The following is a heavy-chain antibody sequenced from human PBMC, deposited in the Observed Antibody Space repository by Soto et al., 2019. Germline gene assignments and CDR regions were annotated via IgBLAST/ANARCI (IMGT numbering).Heavy chain of an antibody. V-gene: IGHV4-34*01. CDR3: ARGLGVSSSWYLYYYGMDV. CDR1: GGSFSGYY. D-gene: IGHD6-13*01. CDR2: INHTGDT. J-gene: IGHJ6*02. Sequence: PSETLSLTCAVSGGSFSGYYWSWVRQTPGKGLEWIGDINHTGDTNYNPSLKSRVMISVDTAKTQFSLNVTSVTAADTAVYYCARGLGVSSSWYLYYYGMDVWGQGTTVTVSS.